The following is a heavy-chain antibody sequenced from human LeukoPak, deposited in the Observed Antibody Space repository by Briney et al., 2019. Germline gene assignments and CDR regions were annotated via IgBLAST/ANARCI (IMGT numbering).Heavy chain of an antibody. D-gene: IGHD6-6*01. V-gene: IGHV3-7*01. CDR1: TFTFKNYW. CDR2: IKQDASAK. Sequence: PGGSLRLSCVASTFTFKNYWMTWVRQAPGNGLECVANIKQDASAKYYVDSVKGRFTISRDNAKNSLYLQMNSLRAEDTAVYYCAPYSSSQGSLDYWGQGTLVTVSS. J-gene: IGHJ4*02. CDR3: APYSSSQGSLDY.